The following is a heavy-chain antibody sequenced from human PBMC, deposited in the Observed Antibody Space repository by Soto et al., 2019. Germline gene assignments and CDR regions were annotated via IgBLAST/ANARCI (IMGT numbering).Heavy chain of an antibody. Sequence: PGGSLRLSCAASGFTFSSYAMSWVRQAPGKGLEWVSAISGSGGSTYYADSVKGRFTISRDNSKNTLYLQMNSLRAEDTAVYYCAKGVGIFGVARGSLDDWGKGTLVTVSS. CDR2: ISGSGGST. V-gene: IGHV3-23*01. D-gene: IGHD3-3*01. J-gene: IGHJ4*02. CDR1: GFTFSSYA. CDR3: AKGVGIFGVARGSLDD.